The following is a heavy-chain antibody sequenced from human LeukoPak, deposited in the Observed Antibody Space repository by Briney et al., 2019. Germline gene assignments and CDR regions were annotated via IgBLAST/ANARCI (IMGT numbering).Heavy chain of an antibody. V-gene: IGHV4-61*01. CDR1: GGSVSSGSYY. Sequence: SETLSLTCTVSGGSVSSGSYYWSWIRQPPGQGLEWIGYIYYSGSTNYNPSLKSRVTISVDTSKNQFSLKLSSVTAADTAVYYCAREGCSGGSCYPYLFDYWGQGTLVTVSS. CDR2: IYYSGST. J-gene: IGHJ4*02. D-gene: IGHD2-15*01. CDR3: AREGCSGGSCYPYLFDY.